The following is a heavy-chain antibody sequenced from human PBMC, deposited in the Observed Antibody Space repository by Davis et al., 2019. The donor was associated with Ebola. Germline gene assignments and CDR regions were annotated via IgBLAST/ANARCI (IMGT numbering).Heavy chain of an antibody. CDR1: GYSFTSYW. V-gene: IGHV5-10-1*01. CDR2: IDPSDSYT. J-gene: IGHJ6*03. D-gene: IGHD6-13*01. CDR3: ARQPPYSSSWYHYYYMDV. Sequence: GESLKISCKGSGYSFTSYWISWVRQMPGKGLEWMGRIDPSDSYTNYSPSFQGHVTISADKSISTAYLQWSSLRASDTAMYYCARQPPYSSSWYHYYYMDVWGKGTTVTVSS.